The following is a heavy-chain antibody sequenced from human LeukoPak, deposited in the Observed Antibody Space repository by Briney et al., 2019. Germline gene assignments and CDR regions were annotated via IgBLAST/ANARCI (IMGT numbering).Heavy chain of an antibody. V-gene: IGHV4-61*02. Sequence: PSETLSLTCTVSGGSITSGTYYWSWIRQSAGKGLEWIGRIYTGGITDYNPSLKSRVAISLDTSNNHFSLRLGSVTAADTAVYYCARSRARYYNSRGYYPDSWGQGTLVTVSS. J-gene: IGHJ4*02. CDR3: ARSRARYYNSRGYYPDS. CDR1: GGSITSGTYY. D-gene: IGHD3-22*01. CDR2: IYTGGIT.